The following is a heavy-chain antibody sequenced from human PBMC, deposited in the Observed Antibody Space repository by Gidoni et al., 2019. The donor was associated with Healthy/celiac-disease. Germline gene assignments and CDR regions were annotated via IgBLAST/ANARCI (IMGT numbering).Heavy chain of an antibody. V-gene: IGHV3-48*01. J-gene: IGHJ5*02. CDR2: ISSSSSTI. CDR1: GFTFSSYS. CDR3: ARRITIFGENWFDP. Sequence: EVQLVESGGGLVQHGGSLRPACAAYGFTFSSYSMNWVRQAPGKGLEWVSYISSSSSTIYYADSLKGRFTISRDNAKNSLYLQMNSLRAEDTAVYYCARRITIFGENWFDPWGQGTLVTVSS. D-gene: IGHD3-3*01.